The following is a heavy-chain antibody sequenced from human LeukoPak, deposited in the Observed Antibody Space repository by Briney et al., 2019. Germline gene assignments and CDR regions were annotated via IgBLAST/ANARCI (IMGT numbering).Heavy chain of an antibody. V-gene: IGHV3-21*01. D-gene: IGHD4-23*01. CDR1: GFTFSSYS. J-gene: IGHJ4*02. CDR2: ISSSSSYI. Sequence: GGSLRLSCAASGFTFSSYSMNWVRQAPGKGLEWVSSISSSSSYIYYADSVKGRFTISRDNAKNSLYLQMNSLRAEDTAVYYCARAMTTVVTPFDYWGQGTLVTVSS. CDR3: ARAMTTVVTPFDY.